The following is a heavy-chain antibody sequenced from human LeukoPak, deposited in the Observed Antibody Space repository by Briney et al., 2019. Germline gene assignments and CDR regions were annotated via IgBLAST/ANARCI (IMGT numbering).Heavy chain of an antibody. CDR2: IIPIFGIA. D-gene: IGHD4-17*01. CDR3: ARDRERTVTTNRWFDP. Sequence: GASVKGSCKASGGTFSSYAISWVRQAPGQGLEWMGRIIPIFGIANYAQKFQGRVTITADKSTSTAYMELSSLRSEDTAVYYCARDRERTVTTNRWFDPWGQGTLVTVSS. CDR1: GGTFSSYA. V-gene: IGHV1-69*04. J-gene: IGHJ5*02.